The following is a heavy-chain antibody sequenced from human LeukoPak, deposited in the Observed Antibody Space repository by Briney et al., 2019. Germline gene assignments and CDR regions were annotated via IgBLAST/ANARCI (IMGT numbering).Heavy chain of an antibody. D-gene: IGHD2/OR15-2a*01. CDR2: ISGSGGST. CDR3: ASNRRWHYGMDV. V-gene: IGHV3-23*01. Sequence: GGSLRLSCAASGFTFSSYAMSWVRQAPGKGLEWVSAISGSGGSTYYADSVKGRFTISRDNSKNTLYLQMNSLRAEDTAVYYCASNRRWHYGMDVWGQGTTVTVSS. CDR1: GFTFSSYA. J-gene: IGHJ6*02.